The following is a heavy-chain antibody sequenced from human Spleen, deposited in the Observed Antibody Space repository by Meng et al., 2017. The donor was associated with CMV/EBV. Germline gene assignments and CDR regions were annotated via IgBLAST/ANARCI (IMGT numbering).Heavy chain of an antibody. Sequence: GESLKISCAASGFTFSSYAMHWVRQTPGKGLEWVTFIRTDGSNKYYADSVKGRFTVSRDNSKNTLYLQMNTPRVEDTAVYYCAKASWGSFEYWGQGTLVTVSS. CDR2: IRTDGSNK. D-gene: IGHD7-27*01. CDR3: AKASWGSFEY. V-gene: IGHV3-30*02. CDR1: GFTFSSYA. J-gene: IGHJ4*02.